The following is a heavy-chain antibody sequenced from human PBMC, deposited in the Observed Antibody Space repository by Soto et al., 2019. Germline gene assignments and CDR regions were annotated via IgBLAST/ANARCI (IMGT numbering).Heavy chain of an antibody. CDR2: INLGGST. Sequence: QVQLQQWGAGLLKPSETLSLTCAVYGGSFSGYYWSWIRQPPGKGLEWIGEINLGGSTNYNPSLKSRVTISVDTSKNQFSLKLSSVTAADTAVYYCASLSRGATGLYDYWGQGTLVTVSS. D-gene: IGHD5-12*01. V-gene: IGHV4-34*01. CDR3: ASLSRGATGLYDY. CDR1: GGSFSGYY. J-gene: IGHJ4*02.